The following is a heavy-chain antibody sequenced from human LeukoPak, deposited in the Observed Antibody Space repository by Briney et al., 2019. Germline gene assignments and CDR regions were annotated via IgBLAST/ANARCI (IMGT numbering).Heavy chain of an antibody. J-gene: IGHJ4*02. Sequence: PGGSLRLSCRASGFTFSRYSMNWVRQAPGKGLEWVSSISTSGSNRYYADSVKGRFTISRDNAKNSLYLQMNSLRAEDTAVYYCVLYDSSGYYNAYWGQGTLVTVSS. V-gene: IGHV3-21*01. D-gene: IGHD3-22*01. CDR1: GFTFSRYS. CDR3: VLYDSSGYYNAY. CDR2: ISTSGSNR.